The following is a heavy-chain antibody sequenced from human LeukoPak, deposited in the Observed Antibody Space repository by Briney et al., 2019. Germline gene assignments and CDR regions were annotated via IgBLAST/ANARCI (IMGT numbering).Heavy chain of an antibody. CDR2: INPSGGST. CDR3: ARGLGYDFWSGYSNYYFDY. D-gene: IGHD3-3*01. Sequence: ASVKVSCKVSGYTFTGYYMHWVRQAPGQGLEWMGIINPSGGSTSYAQKFQGRVTMTRDTSTSTVYMELSSLRSEDTAVYYCARGLGYDFWSGYSNYYFDYWGQGTLVTVSS. V-gene: IGHV1-46*01. J-gene: IGHJ4*02. CDR1: GYTFTGYY.